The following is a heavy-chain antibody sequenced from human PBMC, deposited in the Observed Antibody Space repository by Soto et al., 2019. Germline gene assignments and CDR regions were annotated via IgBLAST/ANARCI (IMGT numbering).Heavy chain of an antibody. Sequence: PSETLSLTCAVSGGSISSGGYSWSWIRQPPGKGLEWIGYIYHSGSTYYNPSLKSRVTISVDRSKNQFSLKLSSVTAADTAVYYCARGRSSGWYGSRSYYFDYWGQGTLVTVSS. CDR1: GGSISSGGYS. J-gene: IGHJ4*02. CDR2: IYHSGST. V-gene: IGHV4-30-2*01. D-gene: IGHD6-19*01. CDR3: ARGRSSGWYGSRSYYFDY.